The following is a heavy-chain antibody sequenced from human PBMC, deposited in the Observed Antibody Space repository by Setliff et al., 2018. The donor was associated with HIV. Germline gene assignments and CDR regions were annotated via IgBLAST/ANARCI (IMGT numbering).Heavy chain of an antibody. J-gene: IGHJ5*02. V-gene: IGHV4-39*07. Sequence: PSETLSLTCTVSGGSIIDSRYFWGWIRQPPGKGLEWIGSVYYIGITYYSSSLKSRVTVSVDTSRIQFSLKLTSVTAADTAVYYCARGGRYYLPGIAVAGIQRNWFDPWGQGALVTVSS. CDR2: VYYIGIT. CDR3: ARGGRYYLPGIAVAGIQRNWFDP. CDR1: GGSIIDSRYF. D-gene: IGHD6-19*01.